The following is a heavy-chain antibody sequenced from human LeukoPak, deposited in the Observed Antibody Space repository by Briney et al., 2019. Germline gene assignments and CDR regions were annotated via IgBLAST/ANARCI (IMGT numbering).Heavy chain of an antibody. CDR1: GFTFSSYG. CDR2: IWYDGSNK. CDR3: ARDGDPTTVTPDY. J-gene: IGHJ4*02. V-gene: IGHV3-33*01. D-gene: IGHD4-17*01. Sequence: GGSLRLSCAASGFTFSSYGMHWVRQAPGKGLEWVAVIWYDGSNKYYADSVKGRFTISRDNSKNTLYLLMNSLRAEDTAVYYCARDGDPTTVTPDYWGQGTLVTVSS.